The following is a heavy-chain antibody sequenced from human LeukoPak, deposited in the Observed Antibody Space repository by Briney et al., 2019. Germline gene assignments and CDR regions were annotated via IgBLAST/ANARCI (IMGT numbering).Heavy chain of an antibody. D-gene: IGHD2-2*02. CDR2: ISSSSSTI. Sequence: PGGSLRLSCAASGFTFSSYSMNWVRQAPGKGLEWVSYISSSSSTIYYADSVKGRFTISRDNAKNSLYLQMNSLRAEDTAVYYCARDGECCSSTSCYTYYYMDVWGKGTTVTVSS. J-gene: IGHJ6*03. V-gene: IGHV3-48*01. CDR3: ARDGECCSSTSCYTYYYMDV. CDR1: GFTFSSYS.